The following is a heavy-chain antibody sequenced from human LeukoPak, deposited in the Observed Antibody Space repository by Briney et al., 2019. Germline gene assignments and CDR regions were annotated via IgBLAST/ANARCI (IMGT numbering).Heavy chain of an antibody. D-gene: IGHD4-17*01. Sequence: PSETLSLTCTVSGGSLAGGGYYWSWIRQPPGKGLEWIGYIYHSGSTYYNPSLKSRVTISVDRSKNQFSLKLSSVTAADTAVYYCARAPPTVTLYFDYWGQGTLVPVSS. J-gene: IGHJ4*02. CDR1: GGSLAGGGYY. V-gene: IGHV4-30-2*01. CDR2: IYHSGST. CDR3: ARAPPTVTLYFDY.